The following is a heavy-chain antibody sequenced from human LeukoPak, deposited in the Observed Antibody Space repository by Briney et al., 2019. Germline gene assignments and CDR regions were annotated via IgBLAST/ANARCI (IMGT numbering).Heavy chain of an antibody. CDR3: AAPDCSGGSCSTWGFDY. CDR2: IRYDGSNK. V-gene: IGHV3-30*02. D-gene: IGHD2-15*01. CDR1: GFTFSSYG. J-gene: IGHJ4*02. Sequence: GGSLRVSCAASGFTFSSYGMHWVRQAPGKRLEWVAFIRYDGSNKYYADSVKGRFTISRDNSKNTLYLQMNSLRAEDTAVYYCAAPDCSGGSCSTWGFDYWGQGTLVTVSS.